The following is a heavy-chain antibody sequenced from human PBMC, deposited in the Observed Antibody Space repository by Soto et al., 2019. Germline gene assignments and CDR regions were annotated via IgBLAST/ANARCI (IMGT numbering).Heavy chain of an antibody. CDR1: GFSFSNYA. V-gene: IGHV3-23*01. CDR3: AKESMPEHYGDTLFDH. D-gene: IGHD4-17*01. CDR2: FSAGGRA. J-gene: IGHJ4*02. Sequence: VQLLESGGGLVQPGGSLRLSCEASGFSFSNYALSWVRQAPGKGLEWVSTFSAGGRAYYADSVKGRFTIAKDFSKNTLHLQTNSLRAEDTAVYFCAKESMPEHYGDTLFDHWGQGTRVTVSS.